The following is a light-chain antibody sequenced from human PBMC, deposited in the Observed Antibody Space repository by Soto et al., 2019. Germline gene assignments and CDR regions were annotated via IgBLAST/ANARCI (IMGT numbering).Light chain of an antibody. CDR2: DAS. CDR1: QSVNSN. V-gene: IGKV3-15*01. CDR3: QQYNFWPPLT. Sequence: EIVLTQSPATLSVSPGERATLSCRASQSVNSNLAWYRQKPGQAPRLLISDASTRATGVPARFSGSGSGTEFTLTISSLQSEDAVIYYCQQYNFWPPLTFGGGTKLEIK. J-gene: IGKJ4*01.